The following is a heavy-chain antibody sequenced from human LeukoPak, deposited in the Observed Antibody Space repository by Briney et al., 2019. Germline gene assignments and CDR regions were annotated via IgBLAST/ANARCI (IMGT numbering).Heavy chain of an antibody. CDR3: ARDIGATNWFDP. CDR1: GFTFSSYW. CDR2: INSDGRST. V-gene: IGHV3-74*01. D-gene: IGHD1-26*01. Sequence: PGGSLRLSCAASGFTFSSYWMHWVRQAPGKGLVWVSRINSDGRSTSYADSVKGRFTISRDNAKNTPYLQMNSLRAEDTAVYYCARDIGATNWFDPWGQGTLVTVSS. J-gene: IGHJ5*02.